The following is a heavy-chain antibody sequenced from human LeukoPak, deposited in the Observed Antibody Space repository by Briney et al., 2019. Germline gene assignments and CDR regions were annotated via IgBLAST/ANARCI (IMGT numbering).Heavy chain of an antibody. D-gene: IGHD3-9*01. V-gene: IGHV4-39*07. CDR1: GGSISSSSYY. CDR2: IYYSGRT. CDR3: ASAYYDILGGHFDY. J-gene: IGHJ4*02. Sequence: KSSETLSLTCTVSGGSISSSSYYWGWIRQPPGKGLEWIGSIYYSGRTYYNSSLKSRVTISVDTSKNQFSLKVTSVTAADTAVYYCASAYYDILGGHFDYWGQGTLVTVSS.